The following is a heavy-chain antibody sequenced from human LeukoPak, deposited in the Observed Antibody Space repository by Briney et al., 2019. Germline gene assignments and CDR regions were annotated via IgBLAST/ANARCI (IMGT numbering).Heavy chain of an antibody. CDR1: GFTFSSYS. CDR3: AREDTAMVNYYGMDV. CDR2: ISSSSSYI. V-gene: IGHV3-21*01. Sequence: GGSLRLSCAASGFTFSSYSMNWVRQAPGKGLEWVSSISSSSSYIYYADSVKGRFTISRDNAKNSLYLQMNSLRAEDTAVYYCAREDTAMVNYYGMDVWGRGTTVTVSS. D-gene: IGHD5-18*01. J-gene: IGHJ6*02.